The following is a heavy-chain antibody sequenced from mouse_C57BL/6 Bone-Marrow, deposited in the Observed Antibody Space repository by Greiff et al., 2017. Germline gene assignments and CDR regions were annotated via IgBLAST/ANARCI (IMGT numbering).Heavy chain of an antibody. Sequence: VQLVESGAELARPGASVKMSCKASGYTFTSYTMHWVKQRPGQGLEWIGYINPSSGYTKYNQKFKDKATLTADKSSSTSYMQLSSLTSEDSAVYYCARRPYFSILAYWGQGTLVTVSA. CDR2: INPSSGYT. CDR1: GYTFTSYT. D-gene: IGHD2-5*01. V-gene: IGHV1-4*01. J-gene: IGHJ3*01. CDR3: ARRPYFSILAY.